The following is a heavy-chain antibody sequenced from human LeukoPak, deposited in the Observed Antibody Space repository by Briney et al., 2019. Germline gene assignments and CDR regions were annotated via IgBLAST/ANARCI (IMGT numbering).Heavy chain of an antibody. V-gene: IGHV1-69*05. CDR2: IIPIFGTA. CDR1: GGTFSSYA. J-gene: IGHJ4*02. CDR3: ARSSRDRDGYNYGTRFDY. D-gene: IGHD5-24*01. Sequence: GASVKVSCKASGGTFSSYAISWVRQAPGQGLEWMGGIIPIFGTANYAQKFQGRVTITTDESTSTAYMELSSLRSEDTAVYYCARSSRDRDGYNYGTRFDYWGQGTLVTVSS.